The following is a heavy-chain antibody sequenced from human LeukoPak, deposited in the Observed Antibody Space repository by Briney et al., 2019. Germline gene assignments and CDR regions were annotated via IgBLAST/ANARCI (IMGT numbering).Heavy chain of an antibody. V-gene: IGHV3-48*01. Sequence: GGSLRLSCAASGSTFSSYSMNWVRQAPGKGLEWVSYISSSSSTIYYADSVKGRFTISRDNAKNSLYLQMNSLRAEDTAVYYCARYPLYYYDSSLDIWGQGTMVTVSS. CDR3: ARYPLYYYDSSLDI. CDR2: ISSSSSTI. CDR1: GSTFSSYS. J-gene: IGHJ3*02. D-gene: IGHD3-22*01.